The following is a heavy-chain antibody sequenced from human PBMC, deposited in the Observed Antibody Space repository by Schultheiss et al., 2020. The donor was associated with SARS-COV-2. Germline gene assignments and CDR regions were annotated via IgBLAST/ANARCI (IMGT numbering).Heavy chain of an antibody. CDR3: AKGGGYSNGPFDN. Sequence: GESLKISCGGSGFTFSSYWMHWVRQAPGKGLVWVSRINSDGSSTSYADSVKGRFTISRDNAKRTLYLQMNSLRAEDTAVYYCAKGGGYSNGPFDNWGQGTLVTVSS. CDR2: INSDGSST. D-gene: IGHD5-18*01. CDR1: GFTFSSYW. J-gene: IGHJ4*02. V-gene: IGHV3-74*01.